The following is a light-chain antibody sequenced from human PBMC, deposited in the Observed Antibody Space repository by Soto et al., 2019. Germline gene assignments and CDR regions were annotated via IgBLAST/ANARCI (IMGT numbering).Light chain of an antibody. V-gene: IGLV2-14*01. Sequence: QSALTQPASVSGSPGQSITISCTGTSSDIGGYNYVSWYQRHPGKAPKLIIYEVTYRPSGISTRFSGSKSGNTASLTISGLQAEAEDEYFCSSYTTSTALVVFGGGTKLTVL. CDR2: EVT. J-gene: IGLJ2*01. CDR1: SSDIGGYNY. CDR3: SSYTTSTALVV.